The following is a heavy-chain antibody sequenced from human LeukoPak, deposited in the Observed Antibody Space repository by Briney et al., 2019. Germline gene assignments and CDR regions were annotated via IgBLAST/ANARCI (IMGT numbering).Heavy chain of an antibody. D-gene: IGHD3-9*01. CDR3: ASTSSMYYDILTGHYGMDV. J-gene: IGHJ6*02. CDR1: GGTFSSYA. Sequence: SVKVSCKASGGTFSSYAISWVRQAPGQGLEWMGGIIPIFGTANYAQKFQGRVTITADESTSTAYMELSSLRSENTAVYYCASTSSMYYDILTGHYGMDVWGQGTTVTVSS. CDR2: IIPIFGTA. V-gene: IGHV1-69*01.